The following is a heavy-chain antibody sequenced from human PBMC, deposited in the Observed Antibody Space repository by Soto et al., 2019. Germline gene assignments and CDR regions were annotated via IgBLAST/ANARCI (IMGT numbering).Heavy chain of an antibody. V-gene: IGHV3-53*01. CDR1: GFTVSSNY. CDR3: AKGPDPGAFDI. J-gene: IGHJ3*02. D-gene: IGHD3-10*01. Sequence: GGSLRLSCAASGFTVSSNYMSWVRQAPGKGLEWVSVIYSGGSTYYADSVKGRFTISRDNSNNKLYLQMNSLRAEDTAVYYCAKGPDPGAFDIWGQGTMVTVS. CDR2: IYSGGST.